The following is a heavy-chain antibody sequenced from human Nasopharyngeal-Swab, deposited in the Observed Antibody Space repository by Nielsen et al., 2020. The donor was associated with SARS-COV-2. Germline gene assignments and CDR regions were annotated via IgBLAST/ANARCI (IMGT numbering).Heavy chain of an antibody. J-gene: IGHJ5*02. Sequence: SETLSLTCAVYGGSFSGYYWSWIRQPPGKGLEWTGEINHSGSTNYNPSLKSRVTISVDTSKNQFSLKLRFVTAADTAVYYCARVIGRSTAGKNLLNWFDPWGQGTLVTVSS. CDR2: INHSGST. D-gene: IGHD6-13*01. CDR3: ARVIGRSTAGKNLLNWFDP. V-gene: IGHV4-34*01. CDR1: GGSFSGYY.